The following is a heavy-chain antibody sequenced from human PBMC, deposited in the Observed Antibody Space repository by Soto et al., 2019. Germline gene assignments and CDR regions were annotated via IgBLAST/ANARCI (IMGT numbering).Heavy chain of an antibody. CDR3: VKEMGDYYDSSGSWFDP. V-gene: IGHV3-23*01. D-gene: IGHD3-22*01. CDR1: GFTFSSYV. J-gene: IGHJ5*02. CDR2: ISGSGGNT. Sequence: PWGSLRLSCGASGFTFSSYVMSWVRQAPGKGLEWVSGISGSGGNTYYADSVKGRFTISRDNPRNTLFLQMNSLRAENTALYFCVKEMGDYYDSSGSWFDPWGQGTLVTVSS.